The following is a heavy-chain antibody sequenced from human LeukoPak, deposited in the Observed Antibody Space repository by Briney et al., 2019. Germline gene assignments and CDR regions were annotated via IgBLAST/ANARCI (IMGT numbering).Heavy chain of an antibody. J-gene: IGHJ4*02. D-gene: IGHD2-2*01. CDR2: ISAYNGNT. Sequence: ASVKVSCKASGYTFTSYGISWVRQAPGQGLEWMGWISAYNGNTNYAQKLQGRVTMTTDTSTSTAYMELRSLRSDDTAVYYCARDSSKKERRDIVLVPDYWGQGTLVTVSS. V-gene: IGHV1-18*01. CDR1: GYTFTSYG. CDR3: ARDSSKKERRDIVLVPDY.